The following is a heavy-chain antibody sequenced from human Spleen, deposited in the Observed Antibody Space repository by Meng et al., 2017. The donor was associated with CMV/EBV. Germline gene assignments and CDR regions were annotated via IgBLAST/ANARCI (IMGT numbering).Heavy chain of an antibody. D-gene: IGHD6-19*01. J-gene: IGHJ4*02. CDR1: GFTFNSEA. CDR2: IYRGGNT. V-gene: IGHV3-53*01. CDR3: AGNPYTSGWYDY. Sequence: GESLKISCTASGFTFNSEAVTWVRQAPGQGLEWVSVIYRGGNTFYAGSVKGRFTISRDNSKNTLYLQMNSLRAEDTAVYYCAGNPYTSGWYDYWGQGTLVTVSS.